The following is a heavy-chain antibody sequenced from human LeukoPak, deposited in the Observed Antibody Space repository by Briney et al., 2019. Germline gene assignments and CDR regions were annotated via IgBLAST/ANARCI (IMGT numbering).Heavy chain of an antibody. D-gene: IGHD4-23*01. Sequence: GGSLRLSCAASGFTFSSYAMHWVRQAPGKGLEWVAVISYDGSNKYYADSVKGRFTISRDNSKNTLYLQMNSLRAEDTAVYYCARDRWASPPSYYFDYWGQGTLATVSS. J-gene: IGHJ4*02. CDR1: GFTFSSYA. CDR2: ISYDGSNK. CDR3: ARDRWASPPSYYFDY. V-gene: IGHV3-30-3*01.